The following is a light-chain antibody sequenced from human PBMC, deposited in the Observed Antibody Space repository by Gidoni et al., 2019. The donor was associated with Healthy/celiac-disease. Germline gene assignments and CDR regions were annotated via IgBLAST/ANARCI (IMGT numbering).Light chain of an antibody. CDR1: QSLLHSDGYNY. J-gene: IGKJ4*01. CDR3: MQALQTRLT. CDR2: LAS. V-gene: IGKV2-28*01. Sequence: DMVMTHCPLSLPVTPGEPASISCRSSQSLLHSDGYNYLDWYLQKPGQSPQLLICLASNRASGVPDRFSGSGSGTDFTLKISRVEAEDVGVYYCMQALQTRLTFGGGTKVEIK.